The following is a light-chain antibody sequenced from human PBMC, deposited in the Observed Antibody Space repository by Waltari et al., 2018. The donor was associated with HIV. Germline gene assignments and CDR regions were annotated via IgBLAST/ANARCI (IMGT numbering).Light chain of an antibody. J-gene: IGLJ1*01. CDR2: DDS. Sequence: SYVLTQPPSVSVATAKTAPSTGWGNHIGYKRVPWYKGQSGQATVLVLYDDSARPTGIPERFSGSNSGNTATLTISRVEAGDEADYYCQVWDSNSDHYVFGTGTKVTVL. CDR3: QVWDSNSDHYV. CDR1: HIGYKR. V-gene: IGLV3-21*01.